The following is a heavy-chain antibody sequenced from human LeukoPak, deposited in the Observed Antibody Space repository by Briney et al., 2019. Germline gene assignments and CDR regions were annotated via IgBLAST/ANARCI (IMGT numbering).Heavy chain of an antibody. CDR1: GYTFTSYG. V-gene: IGHV1-18*01. J-gene: IGHJ5*02. CDR2: ISAYNGNT. D-gene: IGHD2-15*01. CDR3: ARWLAVVVAATRPNWFDP. Sequence: GASVKVSCKASGYTFTSYGISWVRQAPGQGLEWMGWISAYNGNTNYAQKLQGRVTMTTDTSTSTAYMELRSLRSDDTAVYYCARWLAVVVAATRPNWFDPWGQGTLVTVSS.